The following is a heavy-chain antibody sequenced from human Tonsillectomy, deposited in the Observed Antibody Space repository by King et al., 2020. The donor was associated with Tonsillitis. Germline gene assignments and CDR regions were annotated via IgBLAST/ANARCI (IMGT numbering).Heavy chain of an antibody. CDR2: INRKDVTT. V-gene: IGHV3-20*04. CDR1: GFNFHDYD. CDR3: TRDLNWTPDY. D-gene: IGHD1-1*01. Sequence: VQLVESGGGVVRPGGSLRLSCAASGFNFHDYDMSWVRQAPGKGLDWVSGINRKDVTTYGEFVKGRLTISRDNAKNSLFLQMNTVRAEDSALYYCTRDLNWTPDYWGQGTLVTVSS. J-gene: IGHJ4*02.